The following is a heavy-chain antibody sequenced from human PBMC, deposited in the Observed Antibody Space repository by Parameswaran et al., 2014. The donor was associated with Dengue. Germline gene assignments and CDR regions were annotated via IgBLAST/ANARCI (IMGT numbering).Heavy chain of an antibody. CDR2: INHSGST. D-gene: IGHD6-13*01. J-gene: IGHJ6*02. Sequence: RWIRQPPGKGLEWIGEINHSGSTNYNPSLKSRVTISVDTSKNQFSLKLSSVTAADTAVYYCARVRGGSPAIAAAGIIRRYGMDVWGQGTTVTVSS. V-gene: IGHV4-34*01. CDR3: ARVRGGSPAIAAAGIIRRYGMDV.